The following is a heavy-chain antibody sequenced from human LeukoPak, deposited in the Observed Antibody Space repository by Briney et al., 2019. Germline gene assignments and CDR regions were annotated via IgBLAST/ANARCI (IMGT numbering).Heavy chain of an antibody. D-gene: IGHD3-10*01. CDR2: IHYSGST. J-gene: IGHJ4*02. CDR3: ARDVYYYGSGSYFLDY. CDR1: GGSISSYY. Sequence: SETLSLTCTVSGGSISSYYWSLIRQPPGKGLEWIGYIHYSGSTNYNPSLKSRVTISVDTSKNQFSLKPNSVTAADTAVYYCARDVYYYGSGSYFLDYWGQGTLVTVSS. V-gene: IGHV4-59*12.